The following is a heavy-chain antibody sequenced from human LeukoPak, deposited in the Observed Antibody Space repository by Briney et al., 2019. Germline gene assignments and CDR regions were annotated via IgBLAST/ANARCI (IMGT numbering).Heavy chain of an antibody. CDR2: IYYTGST. V-gene: IGHV4-59*08. CDR3: ASHGSSGHDPLT. Sequence: TSETLSLTCTVSGDSIRSYYWNWIRRPPGMGLEWIGYIYYTGSTSYNPSLKSRVTISLDTSKSQFSLRLTSVTAADTAVYYCASHGSSGHDPLTWGQGTLVTVSS. CDR1: GDSIRSYY. J-gene: IGHJ4*01. D-gene: IGHD5-12*01.